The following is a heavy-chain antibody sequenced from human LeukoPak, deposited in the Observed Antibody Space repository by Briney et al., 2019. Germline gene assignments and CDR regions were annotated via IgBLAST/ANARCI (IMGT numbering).Heavy chain of an antibody. D-gene: IGHD1-26*01. CDR3: AKHMRATNTYSFFGLDV. CDR1: GFTFKDYG. J-gene: IGHJ6*02. CDR2: INWNGGGT. Sequence: GGSLRLSCAATGFTFKDYGMHWVRQPPGKGLEWGSSINWNGGGTEYADSVKGRFTISRDNAKNSLYLQLSSLRPEDTALYYCAKHMRATNTYSFFGLDVWGQGTTVTVSS. V-gene: IGHV3-9*01.